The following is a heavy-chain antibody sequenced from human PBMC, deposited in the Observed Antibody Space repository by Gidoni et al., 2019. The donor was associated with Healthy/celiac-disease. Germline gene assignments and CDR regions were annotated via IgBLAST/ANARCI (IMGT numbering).Heavy chain of an antibody. CDR3: AKDFRGYCSGGSCYSYFDY. D-gene: IGHD2-15*01. V-gene: IGHV3-9*01. J-gene: IGHJ4*02. CDR1: GFTFDDSA. CDR2: ISWNSGSI. Sequence: EVQLVESGGGLVQPGRSLSLSCAASGFTFDDSAMPWVRQAPGKGLEWVSGISWNSGSIGYADAVKGQFTISRDNAKNSLYLQMNSLRAEDTALYYCAKDFRGYCSGGSCYSYFDYWGQGTLVTVSS.